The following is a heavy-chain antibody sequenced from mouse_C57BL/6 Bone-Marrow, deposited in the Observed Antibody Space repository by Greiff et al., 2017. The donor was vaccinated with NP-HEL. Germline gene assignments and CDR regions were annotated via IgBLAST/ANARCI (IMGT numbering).Heavy chain of an antibody. CDR2: INPNNGGT. CDR1: GYTFTDYY. J-gene: IGHJ3*01. D-gene: IGHD1-1*01. CDR3: ARRGYYGSSYVRFAY. Sequence: EVQLQQSGPELVKPGASVKISCKASGYTFTDYYMNWVKQSHGKSLEWIGDINPNNGGTSYNQKFKGKATLTVDKSSSTAYMELRSLTSEDSAVYYCARRGYYGSSYVRFAYWGQGTLVTVSA. V-gene: IGHV1-26*01.